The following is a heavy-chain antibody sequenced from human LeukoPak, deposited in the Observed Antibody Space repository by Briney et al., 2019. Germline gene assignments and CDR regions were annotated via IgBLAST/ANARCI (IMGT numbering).Heavy chain of an antibody. CDR3: AKAGIQKWLVPFDY. V-gene: IGHV3-30*02. CDR1: GFTFSSYG. D-gene: IGHD6-19*01. Sequence: GGSLRLSCAASGFTFSSYGMHWVRQAPGKGLEWVAFIRYDGGNKYYADSVKGRFTISRDNSKNTLYLQMNSLRAEDTAVYYCAKAGIQKWLVPFDYWGQGTLVTVSS. CDR2: IRYDGGNK. J-gene: IGHJ4*02.